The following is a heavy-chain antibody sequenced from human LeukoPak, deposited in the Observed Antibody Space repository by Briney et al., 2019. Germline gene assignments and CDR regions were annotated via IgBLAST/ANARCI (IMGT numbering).Heavy chain of an antibody. CDR2: IYYSGST. D-gene: IGHD3/OR15-3a*01. J-gene: IGHJ4*02. Sequence: SETLSLTCAVSGGSISSGDYYWSWIRQPPGKGLEWIGYIYYSGSTYYNPSLKSRVTISVDTSKNQFSLKLSSVTAADTAVYYCARDTSGHWTAFDYWGQGTLATVSS. CDR1: GGSISSGDYY. V-gene: IGHV4-30-4*08. CDR3: ARDTSGHWTAFDY.